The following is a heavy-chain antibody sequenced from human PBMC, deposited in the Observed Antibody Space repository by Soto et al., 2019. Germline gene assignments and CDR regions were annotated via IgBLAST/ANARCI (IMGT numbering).Heavy chain of an antibody. CDR3: ARQMTTLTTFDY. CDR1: GGSISSYY. D-gene: IGHD4-17*01. CDR2: IYYSGST. Sequence: QVQLQESGPGLVKPSETLSLTCAVSGGSISSYYWSWIRQPPGKGLEWIGYIYYSGSTNYNPSLKSRVTISVDTSKNQVSLKVSSVTAADTAVYYCARQMTTLTTFDYWGQGTLVTVSS. J-gene: IGHJ4*02. V-gene: IGHV4-59*01.